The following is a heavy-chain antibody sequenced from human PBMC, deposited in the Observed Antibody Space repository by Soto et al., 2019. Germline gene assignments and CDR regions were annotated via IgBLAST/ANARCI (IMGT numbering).Heavy chain of an antibody. J-gene: IGHJ4*02. D-gene: IGHD6-6*01. CDR1: GGPISDFY. CDR2: IYYSGST. CDR3: ARVGGLAARTFDY. V-gene: IGHV4-59*01. Sequence: SETLSLTCTVSGGPISDFYWSWIRQPPGKGLEWIGYIYYSGSTNYNPSLKSRVTISVDTSKNQFSLNLRSMSPADTAVYYCARVGGLAARTFDYWGPGTLVTVSS.